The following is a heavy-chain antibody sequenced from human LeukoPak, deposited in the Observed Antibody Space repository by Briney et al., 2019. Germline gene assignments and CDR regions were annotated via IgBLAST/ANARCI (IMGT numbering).Heavy chain of an antibody. J-gene: IGHJ4*02. CDR2: IYTTGSA. CDR3: ASASGY. V-gene: IGHV4-4*07. Sequence: SETLSLTCSVSGDSISSDYWSWIRQLAGKGLEWIGRIYTTGSANYNPSLKSRVTMSVDMSKNQFSLKLSSVTAADTAVYYCASASGYWGQGTLVTVSS. D-gene: IGHD6-19*01. CDR1: GDSISSDY.